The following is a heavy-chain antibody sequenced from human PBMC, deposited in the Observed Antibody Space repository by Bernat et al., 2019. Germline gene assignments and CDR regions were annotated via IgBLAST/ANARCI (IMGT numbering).Heavy chain of an antibody. CDR1: GFTFSSYG. CDR2: ISSSSSYI. J-gene: IGHJ3*02. D-gene: IGHD3-22*01. V-gene: IGHV3-21*01. Sequence: VQLVESGGGVVQPGRSLRLSCAASGFTFSSYGMHWVRQAPGKGLEWVSSISSSSSYIYYADSVKSRFTISRDNAKNSLYLQMNSLRAEETAVYYCARAGASYYDSSGYYYPDAFAIWGQGTMVTVSS. CDR3: ARAGASYYDSSGYYYPDAFAI.